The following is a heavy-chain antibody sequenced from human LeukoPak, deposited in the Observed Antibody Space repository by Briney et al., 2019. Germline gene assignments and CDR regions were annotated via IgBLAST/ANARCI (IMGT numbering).Heavy chain of an antibody. J-gene: IGHJ4*02. CDR3: ARDKVGTGTKDS. CDR1: GFTFSSYA. Sequence: QPGRSLRLSCAASGFTFSSYAMHWVRQAPGKGLVWVAVISYDGSNKYYADSVKGRFTISRDNSKNTLYLQMNSLRAEDTAVYYCARDKVGTGTKDSWGQGTLVTVSS. CDR2: ISYDGSNK. V-gene: IGHV3-30-3*01. D-gene: IGHD1-7*01.